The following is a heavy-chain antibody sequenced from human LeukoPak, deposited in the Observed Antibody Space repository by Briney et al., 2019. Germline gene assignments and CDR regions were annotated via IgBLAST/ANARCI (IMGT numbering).Heavy chain of an antibody. V-gene: IGHV4-39*01. CDR3: ARHRRTLGGYSSGWSWFDP. D-gene: IGHD6-19*01. CDR1: GGSISSSSYY. CDR2: IYYSGST. Sequence: SETLSLTCTVSGGSISSSSYYWGWIRQPPGKGLEWIGSIYYSGSTYYNPSLKSRVTISVDTSKNQFSLKLSSVTAADTAVYYCARHRRTLGGYSSGWSWFDPWGQGTLVTVST. J-gene: IGHJ5*02.